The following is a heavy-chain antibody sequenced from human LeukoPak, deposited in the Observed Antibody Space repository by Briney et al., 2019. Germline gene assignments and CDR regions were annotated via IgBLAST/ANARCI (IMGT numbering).Heavy chain of an antibody. J-gene: IGHJ4*02. CDR3: ARVSEDYYDSSGYYYPIDC. V-gene: IGHV1-2*02. CDR2: INPNSGGT. Sequence: GASVKVSCKASGYTFTGYYMHWVRQAPGQGLEWMGWINPNSGGTNYAQKFQGRVTMTRDTSISTAYMELSRLRSDDTAVYYCARVSEDYYDSSGYYYPIDCWGQGTLVTVSS. CDR1: GYTFTGYY. D-gene: IGHD3-22*01.